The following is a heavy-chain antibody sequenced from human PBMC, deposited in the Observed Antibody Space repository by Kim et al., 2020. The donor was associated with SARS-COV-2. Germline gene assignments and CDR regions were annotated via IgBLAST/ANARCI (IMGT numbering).Heavy chain of an antibody. CDR1: GFTFSSYA. CDR3: ARDSSRYCSGGSCYWGRY. J-gene: IGHJ4*02. V-gene: IGHV3-30*04. D-gene: IGHD2-15*01. Sequence: GGSLRLSCAASGFTFSSYAMHWVRQAPGKGLEWVAVISYDGSNKYYADSVKGRFTISRDNSKNTLYLQMNSLRAEDTAVYYCARDSSRYCSGGSCYWGRYWGQGTLVTVSS. CDR2: ISYDGSNK.